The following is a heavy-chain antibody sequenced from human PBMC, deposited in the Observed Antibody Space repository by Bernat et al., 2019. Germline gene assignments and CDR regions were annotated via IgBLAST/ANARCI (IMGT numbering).Heavy chain of an antibody. CDR2: ISGSGGST. Sequence: EVQLLESGGGLVQPGGSLRLSCAASGFTFSSYAMSWVRQAPGKGLEWVSAISGSGGSTYYADSAKGRFTVSRDNSKNTLYLQMNSLRAEDTAVYYCARAWRGYSYGVTPYWGQGTLVTVSS. D-gene: IGHD5-18*01. V-gene: IGHV3-23*01. CDR1: GFTFSSYA. CDR3: ARAWRGYSYGVTPY. J-gene: IGHJ4*02.